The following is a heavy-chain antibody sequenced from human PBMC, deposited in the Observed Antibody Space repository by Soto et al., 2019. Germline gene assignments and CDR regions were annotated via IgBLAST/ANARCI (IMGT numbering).Heavy chain of an antibody. J-gene: IGHJ6*02. CDR3: ATWWGQQLGYYYYGMDV. Sequence: ASVKVSCKASGYTFTNYAMHWVRQAPGQRLEWMGWINAGNGNTKYSQKFQGRVTMTEDTSTDTAYMELSSLRSEDTAVYYCATWWGQQLGYYYYGMDVWGQGTTVTVSS. CDR1: GYTFTNYA. CDR2: INAGNGNT. D-gene: IGHD6-13*01. V-gene: IGHV1-3*01.